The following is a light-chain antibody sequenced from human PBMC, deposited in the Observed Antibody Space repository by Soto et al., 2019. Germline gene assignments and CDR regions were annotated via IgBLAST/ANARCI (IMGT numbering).Light chain of an antibody. Sequence: QSALTQPVSVSGSPGQSITISCAGTSSDVGSYNLVSWYQQYPGKAPQLMIYEVSKRPSGVSSRFSGSKSGNTASLTISGLQAEDQADYYCCSYAGSSTSLFGGGTKVTVL. CDR2: EVS. CDR1: SSDVGSYNL. J-gene: IGLJ2*01. CDR3: CSYAGSSTSL. V-gene: IGLV2-23*02.